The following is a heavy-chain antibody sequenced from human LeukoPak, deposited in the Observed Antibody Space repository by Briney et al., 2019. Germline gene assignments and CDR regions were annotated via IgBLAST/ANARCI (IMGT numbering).Heavy chain of an antibody. Sequence: GGSLRLSCAASGFTFSSYAMSWVRQAPGKGLEWVSAISGSGGSTYYADSVKGRFTISRDNAKNSLYLQMNSLRAEDTALYHCARVASSSSMTRFDYWGQGTLVTVSS. V-gene: IGHV3-23*01. J-gene: IGHJ4*02. CDR3: ARVASSSSMTRFDY. D-gene: IGHD6-6*01. CDR2: ISGSGGST. CDR1: GFTFSSYA.